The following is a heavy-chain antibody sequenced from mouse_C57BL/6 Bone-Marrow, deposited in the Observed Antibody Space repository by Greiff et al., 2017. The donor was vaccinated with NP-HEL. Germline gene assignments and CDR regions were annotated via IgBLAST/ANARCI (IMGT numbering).Heavy chain of an antibody. V-gene: IGHV1-18*01. J-gene: IGHJ3*01. D-gene: IGHD2-1*01. CDR1: GYTFTDYN. CDR3: ARSIYYGNSWFAY. Sequence: EVKLQESGPELVKPGASVKIPCKASGYTFTDYNMDWVKQSHGKSLEWIGDINPNNGGTIYNQKFKGKATLTVDKSSSTAYMELRSLTSEDTAVYYCARSIYYGNSWFAYWGQGTLVTVSA. CDR2: INPNNGGT.